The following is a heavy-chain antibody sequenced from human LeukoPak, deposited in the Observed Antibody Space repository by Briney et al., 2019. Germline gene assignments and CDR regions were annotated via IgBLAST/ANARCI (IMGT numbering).Heavy chain of an antibody. J-gene: IGHJ4*02. CDR1: GGSISSYY. CDR3: ARHGRGIQLWLEY. V-gene: IGHV4-4*09. CDR2: IYTSGST. Sequence: PSETLSLTCTVSGGSISSYYWSWIRQPPGKGLEWIGYIYTSGSTNYNPSLKSRVTISVDTSKNRFSLKLSSVTAADTAVYYCARHGRGIQLWLEYWGQGTLVTVSS. D-gene: IGHD5-18*01.